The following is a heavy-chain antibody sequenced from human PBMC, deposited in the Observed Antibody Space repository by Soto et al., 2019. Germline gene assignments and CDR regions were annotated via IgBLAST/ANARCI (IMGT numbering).Heavy chain of an antibody. CDR3: AKDPLRPGGRLVIISWDYYYGMDV. CDR1: GFTFSSYA. V-gene: IGHV3-23*01. J-gene: IGHJ6*02. CDR2: ISGSGGST. D-gene: IGHD3-9*01. Sequence: GGSLRLSCAASGFTFSSYAMSWVRQAPGKGLEWVSAISGSGGSTYYADSVKGRFTISRDNSKNTLYLQMNSLRAEDTAVYYCAKDPLRPGGRLVIISWDYYYGMDVWGQGTTVTVSS.